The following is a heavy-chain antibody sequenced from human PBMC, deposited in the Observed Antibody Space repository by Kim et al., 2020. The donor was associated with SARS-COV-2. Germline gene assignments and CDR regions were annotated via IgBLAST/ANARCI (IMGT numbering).Heavy chain of an antibody. J-gene: IGHJ5*02. V-gene: IGHV1-18*01. Sequence: APKLQGRVSMTTDTSTSTAYMELRSLRSDDTAVYYCARGLGGGVTNWFDPWGQGTLVTVSS. D-gene: IGHD3-16*01. CDR3: ARGLGGGVTNWFDP.